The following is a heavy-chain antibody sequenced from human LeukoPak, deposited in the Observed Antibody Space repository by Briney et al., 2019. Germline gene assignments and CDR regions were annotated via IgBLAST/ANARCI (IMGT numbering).Heavy chain of an antibody. CDR3: ARGNLRYFDLNWFDP. J-gene: IGHJ5*02. CDR2: INHSGST. V-gene: IGHV4-34*01. CDR1: GGSFSGYY. D-gene: IGHD3-9*01. Sequence: SETLSLTCAVYGGSFSGYYWSWIRQPPGKGLEWIGEINHSGSTNYNPSLKSRVTISVDTSKNQFSLKLSSVTAADTAVYYCARGNLRYFDLNWFDPWGQGTLVTVSS.